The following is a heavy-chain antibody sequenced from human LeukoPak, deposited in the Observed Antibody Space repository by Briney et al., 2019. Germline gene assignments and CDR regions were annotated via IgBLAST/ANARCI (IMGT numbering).Heavy chain of an antibody. CDR2: MNPNSGGT. CDR3: ARESPRSGYYYGDDAFDI. CDR1: GYTFTSYD. D-gene: IGHD3-22*01. J-gene: IGHJ3*02. V-gene: IGHV1-2*02. Sequence: ASVKVSCKASGYTFTSYDINWVRQAPGQGLEWMGWMNPNSGGTNHAQTFQDRVTMTRDTSISTAYMELTSLRSDDTAVYYCARESPRSGYYYGDDAFDIWGQGTMVTVSS.